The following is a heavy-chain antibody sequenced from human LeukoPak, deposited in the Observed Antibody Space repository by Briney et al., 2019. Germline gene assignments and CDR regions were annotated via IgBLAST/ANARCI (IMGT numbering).Heavy chain of an antibody. CDR2: IYYSGST. CDR1: GGSISSSSYY. CDR3: ARERFGWFFDY. Sequence: SETLSLTCTVSGGSISSSSYYWGWIRQPPGKGLEWIGSIYYSGSTYYNPSLKSRVTISVDTSKNQFSLKLSSVTAADTAVYYCARERFGWFFDYWGQGTLVTVSS. V-gene: IGHV4-39*07. D-gene: IGHD3-10*01. J-gene: IGHJ4*02.